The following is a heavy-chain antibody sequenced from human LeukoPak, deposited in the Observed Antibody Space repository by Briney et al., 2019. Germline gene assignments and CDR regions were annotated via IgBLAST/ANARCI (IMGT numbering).Heavy chain of an antibody. D-gene: IGHD6-19*01. V-gene: IGHV3-30*04. J-gene: IGHJ4*02. CDR2: ISYDGITE. CDR3: ARDISTGWSIKYFFDF. Sequence: PGGSLRLSRAASGFACSSYAMHWVRQAPGKGLEWVAIISYDGITEDYSDSVRGRFSISRDNFKNTLFLQMNGLRDEDTAVYYCARDISTGWSIKYFFDFWGQGTLVTVSS. CDR1: GFACSSYA.